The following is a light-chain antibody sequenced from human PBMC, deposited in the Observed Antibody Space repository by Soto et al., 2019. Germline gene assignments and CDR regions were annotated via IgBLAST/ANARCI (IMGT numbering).Light chain of an antibody. V-gene: IGKV1-8*01. CDR3: QQFRSFPIT. CDR1: QGISSY. J-gene: IGKJ5*01. CDR2: AAS. Sequence: AIRMTQSPSSFSASTGDRVTITCRASQGISSYLAWYQQKPGKAPKLLIYAASTLQSGVPSRFSGTGSRTDFTLTISCLQSEDFATYYCQQFRSFPITFGQGTRLEIK.